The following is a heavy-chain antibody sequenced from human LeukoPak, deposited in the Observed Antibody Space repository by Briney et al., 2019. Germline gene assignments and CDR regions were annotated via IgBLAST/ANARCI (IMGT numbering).Heavy chain of an antibody. CDR3: ARYLDYGGNSRVFQH. J-gene: IGHJ1*01. V-gene: IGHV4-39*07. CDR1: GGSISSSGYY. Sequence: SETLSLTCTVSGGSISSSGYYWGWIRQPPGKGLEWIGSIYYSGSTYYNPSLKSRVTISVDTSKKQFSLKLSSVTAADTAVYYCARYLDYGGNSRVFQHWGQGTLVTVSS. CDR2: IYYSGST. D-gene: IGHD4-23*01.